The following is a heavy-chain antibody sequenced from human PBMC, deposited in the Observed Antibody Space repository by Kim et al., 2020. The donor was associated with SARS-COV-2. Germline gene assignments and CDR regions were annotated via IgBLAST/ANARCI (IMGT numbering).Heavy chain of an antibody. D-gene: IGHD2-2*01. CDR3: ARPLGYCSSTSCFNWFDP. CDR1: GGSISSSSYY. Sequence: SETLSLTCTVSGGSISSSSYYWGWIRQPPGKGLEWIGSIYYSGSTYYNPSLKSRVTISVDTSKNQFSLKLSSVTAADTAVYYCARPLGYCSSTSCFNWFDPWGQGTLVTVSS. J-gene: IGHJ5*02. V-gene: IGHV4-39*01. CDR2: IYYSGST.